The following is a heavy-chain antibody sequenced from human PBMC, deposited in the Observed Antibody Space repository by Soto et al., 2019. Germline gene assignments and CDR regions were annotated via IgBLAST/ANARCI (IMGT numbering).Heavy chain of an antibody. CDR2: ITWNSGNI. CDR1: GFIFDNYA. D-gene: IGHD3-10*01. CDR3: ASGSGSNYIRFRFDY. J-gene: IGHJ4*02. V-gene: IGHV3-9*01. Sequence: PGGSLRLSCAASGFIFDNYALHWVRQAPGKGLEWVSGITWNSGNIGYADSVKGRFTISRDNAKNSLYLQMNSLRAEDTALYYCASGSGSNYIRFRFDYWGQGTLVTVSS.